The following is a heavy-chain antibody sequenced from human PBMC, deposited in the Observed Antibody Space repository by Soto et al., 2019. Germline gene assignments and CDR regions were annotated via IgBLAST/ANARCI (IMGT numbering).Heavy chain of an antibody. V-gene: IGHV3-53*01. CDR3: ARRGYEFESSGYYPLFDY. CDR1: GLTVSRNY. D-gene: IGHD3-22*01. J-gene: IGHJ4*02. Sequence: PGGSPRLSCAASGLTVSRNYMGWVRQAPGTGLEWVSLIYGGDDTYYADSVKGRFAISSDNSKNTLYLHMNSLRVEDTAVYYCARRGYEFESSGYYPLFDYWGQGVLVTVSS. CDR2: IYGGDDT.